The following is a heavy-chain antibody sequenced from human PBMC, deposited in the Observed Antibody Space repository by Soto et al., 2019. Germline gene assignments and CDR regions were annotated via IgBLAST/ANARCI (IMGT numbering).Heavy chain of an antibody. J-gene: IGHJ4*02. CDR3: ASSIGSYDFWSGYYTPIDY. CDR1: GFTFSDYY. D-gene: IGHD3-3*01. V-gene: IGHV3-11*01. Sequence: GGSLRLSCAASGFTFSDYYMSWIRQAPGKGLEWVSYISSSGSTIYYADSVKGRFTISRDNAKNSLYLQMNSLRAEDTAVYYCASSIGSYDFWSGYYTPIDYWGQGTLVTVSS. CDR2: ISSSGSTI.